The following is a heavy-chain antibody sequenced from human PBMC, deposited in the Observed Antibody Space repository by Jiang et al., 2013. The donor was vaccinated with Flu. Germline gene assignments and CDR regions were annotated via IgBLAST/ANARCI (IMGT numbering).Heavy chain of an antibody. CDR1: GFTFSSYG. V-gene: IGHV3-33*01. Sequence: GLVQPGGSLRLSCAASGFTFSSYGMHWVRQAPGKGLEWVAVIWYDGSNKYYADSVKGRFTISRDNSKNTPYLQMNSLRAEDTAVYYCARGDCSSTSCYTTYYYYGMDVWGQGTAVTVSS. D-gene: IGHD2-2*02. CDR3: ARGDCSSTSCYTTYYYYGMDV. CDR2: IWYDGSNK. J-gene: IGHJ6*02.